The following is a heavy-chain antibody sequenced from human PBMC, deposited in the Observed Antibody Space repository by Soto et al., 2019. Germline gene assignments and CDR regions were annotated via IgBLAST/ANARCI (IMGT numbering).Heavy chain of an antibody. D-gene: IGHD3-3*01. V-gene: IGHV4-34*01. CDR3: ARAPYYDFWSRTPDYGMDV. CDR1: GGSFSGYY. Sequence: SETLSLTCAVYGGSFSGYYWSWIRQPPGKGLEWIGEINHSGSTNYNPSLKSRVTISVDTSKNQFSLKLSSVTAADTAVYYCARAPYYDFWSRTPDYGMDVWGQGPTGT. J-gene: IGHJ6*02. CDR2: INHSGST.